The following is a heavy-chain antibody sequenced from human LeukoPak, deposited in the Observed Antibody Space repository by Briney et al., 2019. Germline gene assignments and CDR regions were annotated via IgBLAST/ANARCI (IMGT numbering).Heavy chain of an antibody. CDR1: GFTFSSYA. CDR3: AREVRRFNYFDY. D-gene: IGHD3-10*01. J-gene: IGHJ4*02. Sequence: GGSLRLACAASGFTFSSYAMSWVRQAPGKGLEWVSSISSSSSYIYYADSVKGRFTISRDNAKNSLYLQMNSLRAEDTAVYYCAREVRRFNYFDYWGQGTLVTVSS. V-gene: IGHV3-21*01. CDR2: ISSSSSYI.